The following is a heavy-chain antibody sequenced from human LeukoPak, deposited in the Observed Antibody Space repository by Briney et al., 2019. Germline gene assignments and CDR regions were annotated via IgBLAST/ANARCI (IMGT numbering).Heavy chain of an antibody. D-gene: IGHD4-11*01. CDR2: ISSSSSYI. Sequence: PGGSLRLSCAASGFTFSSYSMNWVRQAPGKGLEWVSSISSSSSYIYYADSVKGRFTISRDNAKNSLYLQMNSLRAEDTAVYYCARDLSSNYDYYYYMDVWGKGTTVTVSS. V-gene: IGHV3-21*01. CDR1: GFTFSSYS. J-gene: IGHJ6*03. CDR3: ARDLSSNYDYYYYMDV.